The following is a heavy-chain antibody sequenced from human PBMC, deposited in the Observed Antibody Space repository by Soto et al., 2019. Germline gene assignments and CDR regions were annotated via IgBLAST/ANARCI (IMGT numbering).Heavy chain of an antibody. J-gene: IGHJ4*02. D-gene: IGHD3-10*01. CDR2: IYWDDDK. CDR1: GFSLSTSGVG. CDR3: AHIYGLLLWFGELLSKPAYFDY. V-gene: IGHV2-5*02. Sequence: SGPTLVNPTQTLTLTCTFSGFSLSTSGVGVGWIRQPPGKALEWLALIYWDDDKRYSPSLKSRLTITKDTSKNQVVLTMTNMDPVDTATYYCAHIYGLLLWFGELLSKPAYFDYWGQGTLVTVSS.